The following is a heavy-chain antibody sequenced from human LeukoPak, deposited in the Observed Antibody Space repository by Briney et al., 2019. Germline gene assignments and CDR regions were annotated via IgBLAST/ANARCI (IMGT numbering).Heavy chain of an antibody. Sequence: SETLSHTRTVSGASVRSNNFYWSWIRQPAGKGLEWIGRIYTRGSADYNPSLKSRVTISLDTSKNHLSLNLSSVTAADTAIYYCARGSINYGAYFSSWGQGTPVTVSS. D-gene: IGHD4-17*01. CDR3: ARGSINYGAYFSS. CDR2: IYTRGSA. V-gene: IGHV4-61*02. J-gene: IGHJ4*02. CDR1: GASVRSNNFY.